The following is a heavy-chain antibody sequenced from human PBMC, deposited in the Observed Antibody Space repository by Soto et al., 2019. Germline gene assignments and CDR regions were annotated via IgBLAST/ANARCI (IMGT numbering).Heavy chain of an antibody. V-gene: IGHV3-33*01. Sequence: PGGSLRLSCAASGFTFSSYGMHWVRQAPGKGLEWVAVIWYDGSNKYYADSVKGRFAISRDNSKNTLYLQMNSLRAEDTAVYYYARESDGDRQGYYYGMDVWGQGTTVTVSS. CDR3: ARESDGDRQGYYYGMDV. CDR2: IWYDGSNK. D-gene: IGHD4-17*01. CDR1: GFTFSSYG. J-gene: IGHJ6*02.